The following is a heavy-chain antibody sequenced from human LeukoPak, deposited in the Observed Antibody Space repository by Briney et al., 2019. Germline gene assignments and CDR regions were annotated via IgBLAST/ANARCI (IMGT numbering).Heavy chain of an antibody. CDR2: IGVSGSTM. CDR3: ARERYCSSTSCPHGDLDY. D-gene: IGHD2-2*01. CDR1: GFTFSSYE. V-gene: IGHV3-48*03. J-gene: IGHJ4*02. Sequence: PGGSLRLSCAASGFTFSSYEMNWVRQAPGKGLEWVSYIGVSGSTMYYAEFVKGRFTISRDNAKNSLYLQMNSLRAEDTAVYYCARERYCSSTSCPHGDLDYSGQGTLVSVSS.